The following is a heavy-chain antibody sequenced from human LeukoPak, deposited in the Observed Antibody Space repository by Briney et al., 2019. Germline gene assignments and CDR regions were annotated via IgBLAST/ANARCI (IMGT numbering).Heavy chain of an antibody. Sequence: ASVKVSCKASGYTFTGYYMHWVRQAPGQGLEWMGWINPNSGGTNYAQKFQGRVTMTRDTSISTAYMELSRLRSDDTAVYYCAREIESSSSGWLPRVPHWFDPWGQGTLVTVSS. CDR1: GYTFTGYY. D-gene: IGHD6-19*01. CDR3: AREIESSSSGWLPRVPHWFDP. J-gene: IGHJ5*02. CDR2: INPNSGGT. V-gene: IGHV1-2*02.